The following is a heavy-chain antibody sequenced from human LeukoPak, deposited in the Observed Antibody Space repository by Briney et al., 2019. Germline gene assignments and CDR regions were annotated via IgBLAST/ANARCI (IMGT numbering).Heavy chain of an antibody. D-gene: IGHD5-12*01. J-gene: IGHJ4*02. Sequence: SVKVSCKASGGTSNSHAISWVRQAPGQGLEWMGRIIPNLGTTNRAQNFQDRVTLTADKSTNTAYMELTSLTSDDTAVYYCATTNDGDSYQWGDFFDFWGQGTLVTVSS. V-gene: IGHV1-69*04. CDR2: IIPNLGTT. CDR3: ATTNDGDSYQWGDFFDF. CDR1: GGTSNSHA.